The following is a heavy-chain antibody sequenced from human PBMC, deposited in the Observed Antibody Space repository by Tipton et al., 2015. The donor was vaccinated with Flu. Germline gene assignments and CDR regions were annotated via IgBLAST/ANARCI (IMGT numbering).Heavy chain of an antibody. CDR1: GYRFTSHW. J-gene: IGHJ4*02. D-gene: IGHD5-12*01. CDR2: IYPGDSDT. Sequence: LVQSGAEVKKPGESLEISCKGSGYRFTSHWIGWVRQMPGKGLEWMGIIYPGDSDTRYSPSFQGQVTISADKSISTAYLQWSSLKASDTALYYCARTHFASDDYFRIDSWGQGTQVTVSS. CDR3: ARTHFASDDYFRIDS. V-gene: IGHV5-51*01.